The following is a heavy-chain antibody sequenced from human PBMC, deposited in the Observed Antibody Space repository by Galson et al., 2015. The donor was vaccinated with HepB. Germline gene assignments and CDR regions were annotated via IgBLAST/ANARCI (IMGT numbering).Heavy chain of an antibody. Sequence: SVKVSCKASGYTFTSYAMHWVRQAPGQRLEWMGWINAGNGNTKYSQKFQGRVTITRDTSASTAYMELSSLRSEDTAVYYCAREALTFGGVIVSHWFDPWGQGTLVTVSS. CDR1: GYTFTSYA. D-gene: IGHD3-16*02. CDR3: AREALTFGGVIVSHWFDP. V-gene: IGHV1-3*01. CDR2: INAGNGNT. J-gene: IGHJ5*02.